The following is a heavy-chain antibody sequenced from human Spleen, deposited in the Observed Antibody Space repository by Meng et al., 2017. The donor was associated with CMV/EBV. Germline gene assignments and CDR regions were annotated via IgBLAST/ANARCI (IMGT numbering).Heavy chain of an antibody. D-gene: IGHD4-11*01. J-gene: IGHJ6*02. CDR2: IRYDGSNK. CDR3: AKEGAHSNPYYYYYGMDV. CDR1: GFTFSSYG. Sequence: GESLKISCAASGFTFSSYGMHWVRQAPGKGLEWVAFIRYDGSNKYYADSVKGRFTISRDNSKNTLYLQMNSLRAEDTAVYYCAKEGAHSNPYYYYYGMDVWGQGTTVTVSS. V-gene: IGHV3-30*02.